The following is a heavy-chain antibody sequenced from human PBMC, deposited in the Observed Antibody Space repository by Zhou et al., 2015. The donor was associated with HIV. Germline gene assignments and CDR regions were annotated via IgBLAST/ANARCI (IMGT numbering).Heavy chain of an antibody. J-gene: IGHJ6*03. V-gene: IGHV1-18*01. CDR1: GYTFTSYG. Sequence: QVQLVQSGAEVKIPRASVKVSCKASGYTFTSYGISWVRQAPGQGLEWMGWISAYNGNTNYAQKLQGRVTMTTDTSTSTAYMELRSLRSDDTAVYYCARDLGYDILTGFVYYYYMDVWGKGTTVTVSS. CDR2: ISAYNGNT. CDR3: ARDLGYDILTGFVYYYYMDV. D-gene: IGHD3-9*01.